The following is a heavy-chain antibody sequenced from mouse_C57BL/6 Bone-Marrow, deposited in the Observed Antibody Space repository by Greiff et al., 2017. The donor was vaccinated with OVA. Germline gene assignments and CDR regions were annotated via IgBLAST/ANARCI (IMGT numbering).Heavy chain of an antibody. J-gene: IGHJ3*01. V-gene: IGHV1-82*01. Sequence: QVQLKQSGPELVKPGASVKISCKASGYAFSSSWMNWVKQRPGRGLGGIGRIYPGDGDTNYNGKFKGKATLTADKSSSTAYMQLSSLTSEDSAVYFCARGGYGWGQGTLVTVSA. CDR2: IYPGDGDT. D-gene: IGHD3-1*01. CDR1: GYAFSSSW. CDR3: ARGGYG.